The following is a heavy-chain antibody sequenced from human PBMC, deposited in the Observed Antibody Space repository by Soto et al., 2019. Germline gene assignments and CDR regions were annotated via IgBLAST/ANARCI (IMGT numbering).Heavy chain of an antibody. CDR3: ARDRINYYGSGSYYYYGMDV. CDR1: GDSVSSNSAA. D-gene: IGHD3-10*01. J-gene: IGHJ6*02. Sequence: PSQTLSLTCAISGDSVSSNSAAWNWIRQSPSRGLEWLGRTYYRSKWYNDYAVSVKSRITINPDTSKNQFSLQLNSVTPEDTAVYYCARDRINYYGSGSYYYYGMDVWGQGTTVTRLL. CDR2: TYYRSKWYN. V-gene: IGHV6-1*01.